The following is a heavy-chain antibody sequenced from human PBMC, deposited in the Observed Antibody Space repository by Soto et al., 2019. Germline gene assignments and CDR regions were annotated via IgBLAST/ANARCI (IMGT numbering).Heavy chain of an antibody. Sequence: ASVKVSCKASGYTFTSYAMHWVRQAPGQRLEWMGWINAGNGNTKYSQKFQGRVTITRDTSASTAYMELSSLRSEDTAVYYCARSMTTQGYCSGGSCSPPTNFDYWGQGTLVTVS. J-gene: IGHJ4*02. V-gene: IGHV1-3*01. D-gene: IGHD2-15*01. CDR3: ARSMTTQGYCSGGSCSPPTNFDY. CDR1: GYTFTSYA. CDR2: INAGNGNT.